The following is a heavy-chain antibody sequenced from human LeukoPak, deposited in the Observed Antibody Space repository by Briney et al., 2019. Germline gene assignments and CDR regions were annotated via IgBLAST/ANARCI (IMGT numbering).Heavy chain of an antibody. D-gene: IGHD6-6*01. J-gene: IGHJ6*03. CDR1: GYSFTSYW. V-gene: IGHV5-51*01. CDR2: IYPGDSDT. Sequence: GESLKISCKGSGYSFTSYWIGWVRQMPGKGLEWMGIIYPGDSDTRYSPSFQGQVTISADKSISTAYLQWSSLKASDTARYYCARCRYSSSRGDYYYYYMDVWGKGTTVTVSS. CDR3: ARCRYSSSRGDYYYYYMDV.